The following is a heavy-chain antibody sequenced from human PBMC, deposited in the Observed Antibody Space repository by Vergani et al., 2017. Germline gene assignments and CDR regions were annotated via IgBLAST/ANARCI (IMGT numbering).Heavy chain of an antibody. CDR1: GFPFSSHS. J-gene: IGHJ5*02. V-gene: IGHV3-21*01. CDR3: ARATGSNWFDP. D-gene: IGHD3-10*01. CDR2: ISSSSSYI. Sequence: EVQLVESGGGLVQPGGSLSLSCPASGFPFSSHSMNWVRQAPGQGLEWVSSISSSSSYIYYADSVKGRFTISRDNAKNSLYLQRNSLRAEDTAVYYGARATGSNWFDPWGQGTLVTVSS.